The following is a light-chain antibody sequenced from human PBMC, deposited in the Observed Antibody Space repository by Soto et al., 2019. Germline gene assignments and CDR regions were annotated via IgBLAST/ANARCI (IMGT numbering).Light chain of an antibody. CDR2: GAS. V-gene: IGKV3-15*01. Sequence: EIVMTQSPATLSVSPGARATLACRASQSVSSNLAWYQQKPGQAPRLLTYGASTSATGIPASCSGRGSGTEFTLTISSLQSEDFAVYYCQQYNNWPRTFGQGTKVEIK. J-gene: IGKJ1*01. CDR3: QQYNNWPRT. CDR1: QSVSSN.